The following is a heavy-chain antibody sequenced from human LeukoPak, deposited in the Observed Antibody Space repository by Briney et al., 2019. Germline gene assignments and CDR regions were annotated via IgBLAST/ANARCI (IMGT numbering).Heavy chain of an antibody. J-gene: IGHJ4*02. V-gene: IGHV3-74*01. CDR3: ARDCGTSGCDF. Sequence: PGGSLRLSCAASGFTLSDYWMHWVRQAPGKGLVWVSRISTDGSSTTNADSVKGRFTISRDNAKNMVYLQMNSLRVEGTAVYYCARDCGTSGCDFWGQGTLVTVSS. CDR2: ISTDGSST. CDR1: GFTLSDYW. D-gene: IGHD5-12*01.